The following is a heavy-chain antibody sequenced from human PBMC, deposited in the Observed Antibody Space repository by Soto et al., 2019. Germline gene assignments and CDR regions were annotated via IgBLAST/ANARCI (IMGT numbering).Heavy chain of an antibody. CDR1: GGSISSYY. CDR2: IYYSGST. D-gene: IGHD3-3*01. J-gene: IGHJ5*02. V-gene: IGHV4-59*01. CDR3: ARDHRSGYYDFWSGSIITGNWFDP. Sequence: SETLSLTCTVSGGSISSYYWSWIRQPPGKGLEWIGYIYYSGSTNYNPSLKSRVTISVDTSKNQFSLKLSSVTAADTAVYYCARDHRSGYYDFWSGSIITGNWFDPWGQGTLVTAPQ.